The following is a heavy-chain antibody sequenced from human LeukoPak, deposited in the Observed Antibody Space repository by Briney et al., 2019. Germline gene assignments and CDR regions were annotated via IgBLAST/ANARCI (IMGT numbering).Heavy chain of an antibody. Sequence: GGSLRLSCAASGLTVSANYMTWVRQAPGKGLQWVADIYSGGNSYHADSLKGRFTISRDNSKNTAYLQMNSLRVEDTAVYYCARRGLCSSGWPRYDAFDIWGQGAMVTVSS. V-gene: IGHV3-53*01. J-gene: IGHJ3*02. CDR2: IYSGGNS. D-gene: IGHD6-19*01. CDR3: ARRGLCSSGWPRYDAFDI. CDR1: GLTVSANY.